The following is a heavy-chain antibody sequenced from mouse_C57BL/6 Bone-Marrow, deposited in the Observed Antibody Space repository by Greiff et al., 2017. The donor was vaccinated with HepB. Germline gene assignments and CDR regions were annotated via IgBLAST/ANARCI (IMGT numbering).Heavy chain of an antibody. Sequence: QVQLQQSGAELVKPGASVKLSCKASGYTFTSYWMHWVKQRPGQGLEWIGMIHPNSGSTNYNEKFKSKATLTVDKSSSTAYMQLSSLTSEDSAVYYCASIYYDPYAMDYWGQGTSVTVSS. J-gene: IGHJ4*01. CDR3: ASIYYDPYAMDY. CDR2: IHPNSGST. CDR1: GYTFTSYW. V-gene: IGHV1-64*01. D-gene: IGHD2-4*01.